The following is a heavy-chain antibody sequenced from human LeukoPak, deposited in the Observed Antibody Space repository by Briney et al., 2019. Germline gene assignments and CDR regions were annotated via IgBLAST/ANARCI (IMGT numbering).Heavy chain of an antibody. CDR3: ARADSSGSHFDY. V-gene: IGHV1-69*05. Sequence: SVKVSCKASGGTFSSNTISWVRQAPGQGLEWMGRIIPIFGTANYAQKFHGRVTITTDESTSTAYMELSSLRSEDTAVYYCARADSSGSHFDYWGQGTLVTVSS. CDR2: IIPIFGTA. J-gene: IGHJ4*02. CDR1: GGTFSSNT. D-gene: IGHD3-22*01.